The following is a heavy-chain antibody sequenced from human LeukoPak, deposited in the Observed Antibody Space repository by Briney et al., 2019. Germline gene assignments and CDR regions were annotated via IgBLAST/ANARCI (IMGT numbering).Heavy chain of an antibody. Sequence: PGGSLRLSCAASAITFSSYPMNWVRQAPGKGLEWVSYISSSGSTIYYADSVKGRFTISRDNAKNSLYLQMNSLRAEDTAVYYCARGDDSSGYSYDYWGQGTLVTVSS. CDR2: ISSSGSTI. CDR1: AITFSSYP. CDR3: ARGDDSSGYSYDY. V-gene: IGHV3-48*04. J-gene: IGHJ4*02. D-gene: IGHD3-22*01.